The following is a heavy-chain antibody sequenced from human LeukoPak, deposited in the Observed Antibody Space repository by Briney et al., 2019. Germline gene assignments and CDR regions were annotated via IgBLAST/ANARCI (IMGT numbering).Heavy chain of an antibody. CDR2: ISSSGSTI. CDR3: AKSENRWLQFGY. V-gene: IGHV3-11*04. J-gene: IGHJ4*02. Sequence: GSLRLSCAASGFTFSDYYMSWIRQAPGKGLEWVSYISSSGSTIYYADSVKGRFTISRDNAKNSLYLQMDSLRAEDTAVYYCAKSENRWLQFGYWGQGTLVTVSS. CDR1: GFTFSDYY. D-gene: IGHD5-24*01.